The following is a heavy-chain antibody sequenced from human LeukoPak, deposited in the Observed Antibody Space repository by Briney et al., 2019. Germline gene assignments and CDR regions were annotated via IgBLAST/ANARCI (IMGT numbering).Heavy chain of an antibody. CDR2: ISGSGGST. CDR3: AKSMGIQLWLGDY. Sequence: GGSLRLSCAASGFTFSSYAMSWVRQAPGKGLEWVSAISGSGGSTYYADSVKGRFTISRDNSKNTLYLQMSSLRAEDTAVYYCAKSMGIQLWLGDYWGQGTLVTVSS. CDR1: GFTFSSYA. J-gene: IGHJ4*02. D-gene: IGHD5-18*01. V-gene: IGHV3-23*01.